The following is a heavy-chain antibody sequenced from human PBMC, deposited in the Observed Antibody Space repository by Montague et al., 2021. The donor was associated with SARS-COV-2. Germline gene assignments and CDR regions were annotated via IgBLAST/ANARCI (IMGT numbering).Heavy chain of an antibody. Sequence: TLSLTCTVSGGSISSGGYYWSWIRQHPGKGLEWIGFIYYSGSTYYNPSLKSRVTISVDTSKNQFSLKLSSVTAADTAVYYCARDPINRITIFGVVTQGWYFDLWGRGTLVTVSS. CDR1: GGSISSGGYY. D-gene: IGHD3-3*01. V-gene: IGHV4-31*03. CDR3: ARDPINRITIFGVVTQGWYFDL. J-gene: IGHJ2*01. CDR2: IYYSGST.